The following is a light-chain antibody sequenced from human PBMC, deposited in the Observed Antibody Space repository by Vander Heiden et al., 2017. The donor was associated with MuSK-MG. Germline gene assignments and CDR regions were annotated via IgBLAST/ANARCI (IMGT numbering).Light chain of an antibody. Sequence: DIQMTQSPSSLAACGGDRVTITGQARQDISNYLDWYQQKPGQAPKLLIYDASNLETGVPYRFSGSGSGTDFTFTISSLQPEDVATYYCQQDDNPPFTFGQGTQVEIK. J-gene: IGKJ1*01. CDR3: QQDDNPPFT. CDR1: QDISNY. CDR2: DAS. V-gene: IGKV1-33*01.